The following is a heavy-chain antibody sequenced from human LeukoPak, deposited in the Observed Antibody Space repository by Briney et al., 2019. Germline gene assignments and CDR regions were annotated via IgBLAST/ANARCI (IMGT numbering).Heavy chain of an antibody. CDR2: ISWNSGSI. Sequence: PGGSLRLSCAASGFTFDDYAMHWVRHAPGKGLEWVSGISWNSGSIGYADSVKGRFTISRDNAKNSLYLQMNSLRAEDTALYHCAKEAGGGNFDYWGQGTLVTVSS. CDR1: GFTFDDYA. J-gene: IGHJ4*02. V-gene: IGHV3-9*01. D-gene: IGHD6-19*01. CDR3: AKEAGGGNFDY.